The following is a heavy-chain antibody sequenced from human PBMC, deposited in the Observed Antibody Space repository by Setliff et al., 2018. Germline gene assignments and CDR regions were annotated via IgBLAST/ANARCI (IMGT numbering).Heavy chain of an antibody. D-gene: IGHD3-3*01. CDR1: GYTFTSYA. CDR2: INTNTGNP. J-gene: IGHJ3*02. V-gene: IGHV7-4-1*02. Sequence: GASVKVSCKASGYTFTSYAMNWVQQAPGQGLEWRGWINTNTGNPTYAQGFTGRFVFSLDTSVSTAYLQISSLKAEDTAVYYCARGDFWVVGGAFDIWGQGTMVTVSS. CDR3: ARGDFWVVGGAFDI.